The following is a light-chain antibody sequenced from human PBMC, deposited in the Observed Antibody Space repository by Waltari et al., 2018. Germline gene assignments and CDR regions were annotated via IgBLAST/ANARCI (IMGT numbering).Light chain of an antibody. J-gene: IGLJ1*01. CDR3: AAWDDSLNGFYV. Sequence: QSVLTQPPSASGTPGQRVTSSCSGSSSNIGTNTVNWYQQLPGTAPKLLIYNNNQWPSGVPDRFSGSKSGTSASLAISGLQSEDEADYYCAAWDDSLNGFYVFGTGTKVTVL. CDR2: NNN. V-gene: IGLV1-44*01. CDR1: SSNIGTNT.